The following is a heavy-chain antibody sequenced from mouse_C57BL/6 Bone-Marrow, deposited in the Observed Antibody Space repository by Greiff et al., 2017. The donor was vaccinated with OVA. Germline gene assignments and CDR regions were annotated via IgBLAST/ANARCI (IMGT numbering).Heavy chain of an antibody. J-gene: IGHJ3*01. CDR2: INPDSSTI. Sequence: DVKLLQSGGGLVQPGGSLKLSCAASGIAFSRYWMSWVRRAPGKGLEWIGEINPDSSTINYAPSLKDKFIISRDNAKNTLYLQMSKVRSEDTALDYCASFYYYGSSYGFAYWGQGTLVTVSA. V-gene: IGHV4-1*01. CDR1: GIAFSRYW. CDR3: ASFYYYGSSYGFAY. D-gene: IGHD1-1*01.